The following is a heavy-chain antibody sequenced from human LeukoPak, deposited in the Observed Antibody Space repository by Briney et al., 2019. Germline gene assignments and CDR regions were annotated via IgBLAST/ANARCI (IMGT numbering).Heavy chain of an antibody. D-gene: IGHD1-7*01. Sequence: GGSLRLSCAASGFTFSSYWMHWVRQAPGKGLVWVSRINSDGSSTSYADSVKGRFTISRDSAKNTLYLEMNSLRAEDTAVYYCARYNWNSAPFDYWGQGTQVTVSS. V-gene: IGHV3-74*01. CDR2: INSDGSST. CDR3: ARYNWNSAPFDY. CDR1: GFTFSSYW. J-gene: IGHJ4*02.